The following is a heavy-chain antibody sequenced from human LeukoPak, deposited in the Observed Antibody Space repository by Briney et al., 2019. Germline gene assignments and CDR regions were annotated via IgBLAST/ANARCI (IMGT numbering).Heavy chain of an antibody. CDR2: ISSSSSTI. CDR3: ARDHVAAVVDY. V-gene: IGHV3-48*01. CDR1: GFTFSSYS. Sequence: GGSLRLSCAASGFTFSSYSMNWVRQAPGKGLEWVSYISSSSSTIYYADSVKGRFAISRDNAKNSLYLQMNSLRAEDTAVYYCARDHVAAVVDYWGQGTLVTVSS. D-gene: IGHD6-19*01. J-gene: IGHJ4*02.